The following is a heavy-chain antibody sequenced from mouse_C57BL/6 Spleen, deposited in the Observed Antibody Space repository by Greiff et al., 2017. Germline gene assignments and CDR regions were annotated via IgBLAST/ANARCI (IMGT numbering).Heavy chain of an antibody. CDR2: INPNNGGT. D-gene: IGHD2-1*01. CDR3: ARSGLYGNYYFDY. J-gene: IGHJ2*01. Sequence: VQLQQSGPELVKPGASVKMSCKASGYTFTDYNMHWVKQSHGKSLEWIGYINPNNGGTSYNQKFKGKATLTVNKSSSTAYMELRSLTSEDSAVYYCARSGLYGNYYFDYWGQGTTLTVSS. V-gene: IGHV1-22*01. CDR1: GYTFTDYN.